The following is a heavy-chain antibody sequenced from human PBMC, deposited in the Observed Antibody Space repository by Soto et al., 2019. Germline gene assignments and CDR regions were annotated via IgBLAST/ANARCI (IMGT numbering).Heavy chain of an antibody. CDR3: AKDLGHGGRGAFDI. CDR2: ISYDGSNK. D-gene: IGHD7-27*01. V-gene: IGHV3-30*18. Sequence: QVPLVESGGGVVQPGRSLRLSCAASGFTFSSYGMHWVRQAPGKGLEWVAVISYDGSNKYYADSVKGRFTISRDNSKNTLYLKMNSLRAEDTAVYYCAKDLGHGGRGAFDIWGQGTMVTVSS. CDR1: GFTFSSYG. J-gene: IGHJ3*02.